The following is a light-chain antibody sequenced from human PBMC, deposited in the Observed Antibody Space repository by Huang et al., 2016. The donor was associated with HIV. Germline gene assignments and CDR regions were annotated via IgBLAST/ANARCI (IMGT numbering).Light chain of an antibody. J-gene: IGKJ2*01. CDR2: GAS. CDR1: QSVSSSS. CDR3: QQYDSSPAT. V-gene: IGKV3-20*01. Sequence: EIVLTQSPGTLSLSPGERATLSCRASQSVSSSSLALYQQRPCQAPRRLIYGASSRSTCISDRFSGSGSGTDFTLTINRLEPEDFAVYFCQQYDSSPATFGQGTKLEIK.